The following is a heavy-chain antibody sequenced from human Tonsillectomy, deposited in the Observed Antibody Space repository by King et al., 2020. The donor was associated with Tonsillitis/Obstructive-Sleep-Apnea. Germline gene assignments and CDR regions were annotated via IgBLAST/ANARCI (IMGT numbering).Heavy chain of an antibody. D-gene: IGHD3-10*01. J-gene: IGHJ6*03. CDR3: ARDQDYGSGSYFHYYYYMDV. Sequence: VQLVESGGGLIQPGVSLRLSCAASGFTVSSNYMSCVRQASGEGLECVSVIYSGGSTYYADSVKGRFTISRDNSKNTLYRQMNSLRAEDTAVYYCARDQDYGSGSYFHYYYYMDVWGKGTTVTVSS. CDR1: GFTVSSNY. V-gene: IGHV3-53*01. CDR2: IYSGGST.